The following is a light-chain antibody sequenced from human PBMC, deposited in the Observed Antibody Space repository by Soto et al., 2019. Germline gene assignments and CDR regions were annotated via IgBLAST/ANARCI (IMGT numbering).Light chain of an antibody. Sequence: DIQITQSPSTLSASVGDRVTITCRASQSISSWLAWYQQKPGKAPKLLIYDASSLDSGVPSWFSGSGSGTEFTLTISSLQPDDFATYYCQQYNSYPLTFGGGTKVEIK. V-gene: IGKV1-5*01. CDR3: QQYNSYPLT. CDR2: DAS. J-gene: IGKJ4*01. CDR1: QSISSW.